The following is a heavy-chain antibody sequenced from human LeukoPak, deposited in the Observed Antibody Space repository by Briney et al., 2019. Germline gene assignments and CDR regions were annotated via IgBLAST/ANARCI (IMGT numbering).Heavy chain of an antibody. V-gene: IGHV3-30-3*01. D-gene: IGHD3-3*01. J-gene: IGHJ4*02. CDR2: ILSDGSKE. CDR3: ARDLTSYDFWSGYSGFDY. CDR1: GFTFSSYT. Sequence: GGSLRLSCAASGFTFSSYTMHWVRQAPGKGPEWVALILSDGSKEYYADSVKGRFTVSRDNAKNSLYLQMNSLRAEDTAVYYCARDLTSYDFWSGYSGFDYWGQGTLVTVSS.